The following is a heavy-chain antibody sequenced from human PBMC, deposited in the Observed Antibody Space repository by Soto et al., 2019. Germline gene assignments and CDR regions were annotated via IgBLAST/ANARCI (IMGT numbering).Heavy chain of an antibody. J-gene: IGHJ4*02. D-gene: IGHD6-13*01. CDR2: IYYSGST. V-gene: IGHV4-39*01. CDR1: GGSISSSSYY. Sequence: TSETLSLTCTVSGGSISSSSYYWGWIRQPPGKGLEWIGSIYYSGSTYYNPSLKSRVTISVDTSKNQFSLKLSSVTAADTAVYYCASPAGIAAATDYWGQGTLVTVSS. CDR3: ASPAGIAAATDY.